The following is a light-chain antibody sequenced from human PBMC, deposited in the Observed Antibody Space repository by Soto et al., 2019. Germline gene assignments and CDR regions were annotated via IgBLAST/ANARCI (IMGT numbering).Light chain of an antibody. V-gene: IGKV3-20*01. CDR1: QTFSNSF. Sequence: EIVFTQSPGTLSLSPVERATLSCRASQTFSNSFLSWFQQIPGQAPRLLIYGASMRATGIPDRFSGSGSGTDFTLTISRLEPEDFAVYYCQQYGSSITFGQGTRLEI. J-gene: IGKJ5*01. CDR2: GAS. CDR3: QQYGSSIT.